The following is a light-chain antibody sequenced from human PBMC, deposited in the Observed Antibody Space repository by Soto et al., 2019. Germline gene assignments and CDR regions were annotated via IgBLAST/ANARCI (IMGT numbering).Light chain of an antibody. V-gene: IGKV1D-12*01. J-gene: IGKJ1*01. Sequence: DLQMTQSPSSVSASVGDRVTITCRASQAISTWLAWYQQKPGKAPKLLIYAATNMQTGVPSRFSSSESKTDFILTISSLQPEDFATYYSQQANSLPRTFGQGKKVKIK. CDR3: QQANSLPRT. CDR1: QAISTW. CDR2: AAT.